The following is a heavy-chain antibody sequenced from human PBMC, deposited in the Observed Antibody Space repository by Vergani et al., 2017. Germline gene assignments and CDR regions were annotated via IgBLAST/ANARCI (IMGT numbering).Heavy chain of an antibody. J-gene: IGHJ3*01. CDR2: ISAINGNT. CDR1: GYTFTSYG. V-gene: IGHV1-18*01. CDR3: ARERSTGPDAFDF. D-gene: IGHD7-27*01. Sequence: QVQLVQSGAEVKKPGASVKVSCKASGYTFTSYGISWVRQAPGQGLEWMGWISAINGNTNCAQKLQVRVTMTTDTSTSTAYMQLRSLRSEDTDVYYCARERSTGPDAFDFWGQGTMVTVSS.